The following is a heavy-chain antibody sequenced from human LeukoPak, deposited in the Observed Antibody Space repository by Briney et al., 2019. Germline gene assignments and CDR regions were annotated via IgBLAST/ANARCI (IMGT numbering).Heavy chain of an antibody. Sequence: GGSLRLSCAASGFTFDGFALFWVRQAPGKGLEYVSGINWNSGSIDYADSVEGRFTTSRDNAKSSLYLQMNSLRVEDTAVYYCAKGTGGYYGPFDSWGQGTLVTVSS. CDR2: INWNSGSI. CDR3: AKGTGGYYGPFDS. J-gene: IGHJ4*02. V-gene: IGHV3-9*01. CDR1: GFTFDGFA. D-gene: IGHD3-22*01.